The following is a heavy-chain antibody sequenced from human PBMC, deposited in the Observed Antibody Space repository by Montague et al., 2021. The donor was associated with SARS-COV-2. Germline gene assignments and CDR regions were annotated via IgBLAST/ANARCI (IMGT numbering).Heavy chain of an antibody. CDR2: IFFGGRT. D-gene: IGHD5-12*01. CDR3: AGGVGKGVSGYDTEGGFDY. CDR1: GGSISSSNYF. V-gene: IGHV4-39*07. Sequence: SETLSLTYTVSGGSISSSNYFWGWIRQPPGKGLEWIGSIFFGGRTYYNPSFKTRATTSVDTSKNQSSLKLTSVPAADTAVYWCAGGVGKGVSGYDTEGGFDYWGQGTLVTVSS. J-gene: IGHJ4*02.